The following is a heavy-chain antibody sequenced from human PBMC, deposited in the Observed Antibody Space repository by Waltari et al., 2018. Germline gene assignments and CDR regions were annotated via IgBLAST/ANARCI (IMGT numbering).Heavy chain of an antibody. D-gene: IGHD3-22*01. CDR3: ARVRSFSNRNMISPRNYYYYYGMDV. CDR2: IIPIFGTA. V-gene: IGHV1-69*01. J-gene: IGHJ6*02. CDR1: GGTFSSSA. Sequence: QVQLVQSGAEVKKPGSSVTVSCKASGGTFSSSAISWVRQAPGQGLEWMGGIIPIFGTANYAQKFQGRVTITADESTSTAYMELSSLRSEDTAVYYCARVRSFSNRNMISPRNYYYYYGMDVWGQGTTVTVSS.